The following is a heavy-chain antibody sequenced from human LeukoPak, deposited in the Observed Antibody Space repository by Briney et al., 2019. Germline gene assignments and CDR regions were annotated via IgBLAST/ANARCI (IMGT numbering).Heavy chain of an antibody. CDR2: IKSKTDGWTR. CDR1: GFTFSNAW. D-gene: IGHD3-22*01. CDR3: PTDTYYSASSGYKVDY. V-gene: IGHV3-15*01. Sequence: GGSLRLSCAAAGFTFSNAWMSWVRQAPGKGLEWVGRIKSKTDGWTRDYGVPVKGRFTISSDDSKNTLYLQMTSLKTDDTAVYYCPTDTYYSASSGYKVDYWRQGTLVPVSS. J-gene: IGHJ4*02.